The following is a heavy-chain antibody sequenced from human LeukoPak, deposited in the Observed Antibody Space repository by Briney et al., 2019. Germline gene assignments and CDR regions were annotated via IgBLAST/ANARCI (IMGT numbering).Heavy chain of an antibody. J-gene: IGHJ4*02. CDR3: AREGRDGYSQSFDY. CDR1: GFTFSSYD. D-gene: IGHD5-24*01. CDR2: IDTAGDT. Sequence: GGSLRLSCAASGFTFSSYDMHWVRQATGKGLEWVSAIDTAGDTYYPGSVKGRFTISREDAKNSLYLQMNSLRAGDTAVYYCAREGRDGYSQSFDYWGQGTLVTVSS. V-gene: IGHV3-13*01.